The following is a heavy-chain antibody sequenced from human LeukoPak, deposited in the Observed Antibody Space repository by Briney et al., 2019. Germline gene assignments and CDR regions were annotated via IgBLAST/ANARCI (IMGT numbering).Heavy chain of an antibody. V-gene: IGHV3-7*04. CDR1: GVTFSSYW. CDR3: ARDSPGYGAYDLG. CDR2: IKEDGSAK. J-gene: IGHJ4*02. Sequence: SGGSLRLSCAASGVTFSSYWMSWVRQAPGKGLEWVANIKEDGSAKYSVDSVKGRFTISRDNAKNTLYLQMNGLRAEDTAVYYCARDSPGYGAYDLGWGQGTLVTVSS. D-gene: IGHD5-12*01.